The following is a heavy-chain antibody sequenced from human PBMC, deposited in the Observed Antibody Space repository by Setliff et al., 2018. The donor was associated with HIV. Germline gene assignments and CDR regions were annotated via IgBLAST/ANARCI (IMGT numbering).Heavy chain of an antibody. CDR1: GFTFSSYW. CDR2: IKQDGSEK. D-gene: IGHD1-26*01. J-gene: IGHJ4*02. V-gene: IGHV3-7*03. Sequence: GGSLRLSCAASGFTFSSYWMNWVRQAPGKGLEWVANIKQDGSEKYYVDSGKGRFTISRDNAKNSLYLQMNSLRAEDTAVYYCARVRGSSYFGTFDYWGQGALVTVSS. CDR3: ARVRGSSYFGTFDY.